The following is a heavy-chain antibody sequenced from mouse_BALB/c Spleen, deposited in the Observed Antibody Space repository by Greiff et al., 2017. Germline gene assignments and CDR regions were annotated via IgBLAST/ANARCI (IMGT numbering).Heavy chain of an antibody. Sequence: EVHLVESGGGLVQPGGSLKLSCAASGFTFSSYTMSWVRQTPEKRLEWVAYISNGGGSTYYPDTVKGRFTISRDNAKNTLYLQMSSLKSEDTAMYYCARQSSRSRGYFDVWGAGTTVTVSS. V-gene: IGHV5-12-2*01. J-gene: IGHJ1*01. CDR3: ARQSSRSRGYFDV. D-gene: IGHD1-1*01. CDR2: ISNGGGST. CDR1: GFTFSSYT.